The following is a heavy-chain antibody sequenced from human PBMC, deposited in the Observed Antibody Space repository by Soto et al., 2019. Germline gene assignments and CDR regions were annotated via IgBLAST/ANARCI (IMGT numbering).Heavy chain of an antibody. Sequence: GGSLRLSCAASGFTFSSYTMNWVRQAPEKGLEWVSSITGTSSYIFYADSVKGRFTISRDSAKNSLYLQMSDLRAEDTAVYFCARVSGEYRDYWGQGTLVTVS. CDR2: ITGTSSYI. CDR3: ARVSGEYRDY. V-gene: IGHV3-21*01. CDR1: GFTFSSYT. J-gene: IGHJ4*02. D-gene: IGHD1-26*01.